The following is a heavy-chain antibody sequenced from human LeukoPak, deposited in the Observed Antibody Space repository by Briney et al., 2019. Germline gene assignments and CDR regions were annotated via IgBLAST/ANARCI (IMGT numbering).Heavy chain of an antibody. D-gene: IGHD2-15*01. V-gene: IGHV4-59*01. J-gene: IGHJ4*02. CDR1: GGSMSGYY. Sequence: SETLSLTCTVSGGSMSGYYWSWIRQPPGKGLEWIGYIYYSGSTNYNPSLESRVTISVDTSKNQFSLKLSSVTAADTAVYYCARDVCSGGSCYTDYWGQGTLVTVSS. CDR2: IYYSGST. CDR3: ARDVCSGGSCYTDY.